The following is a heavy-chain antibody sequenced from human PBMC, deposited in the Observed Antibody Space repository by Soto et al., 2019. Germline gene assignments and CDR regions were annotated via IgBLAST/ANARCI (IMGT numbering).Heavy chain of an antibody. D-gene: IGHD6-19*01. CDR1: GFTFSSCS. CDR3: ARVPYGSGSAWYFDL. V-gene: IGHV3-21*01. Sequence: EVQLVESGGGLVKPGGSLRLSCAASGFTFSSCSMNWVRQAPGKGLEWVSSISGDSNYIYDADSVKGRFTISRDNAKNSLYLYINTLTAEATAVYYCARVPYGSGSAWYFDLWGRGTLVTVSS. CDR2: ISGDSNYI. J-gene: IGHJ2*01.